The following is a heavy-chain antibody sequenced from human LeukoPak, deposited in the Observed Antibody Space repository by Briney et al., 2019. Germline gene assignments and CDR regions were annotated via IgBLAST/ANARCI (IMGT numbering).Heavy chain of an antibody. Sequence: ASVKVSCKASGGTFSSYAISWVRQAPGQGLEWMGGIIPIFGTANYAQKFQGRVTITADKSTSTAYMELSSLRSEDTAVYYCARGREMATINYYYYYMDVWGKGTTVTVSS. J-gene: IGHJ6*03. CDR2: IIPIFGTA. CDR1: GGTFSSYA. D-gene: IGHD5-24*01. CDR3: ARGREMATINYYYYYMDV. V-gene: IGHV1-69*06.